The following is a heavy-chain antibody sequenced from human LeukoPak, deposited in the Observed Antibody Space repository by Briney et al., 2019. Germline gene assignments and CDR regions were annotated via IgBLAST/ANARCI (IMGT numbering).Heavy chain of an antibody. D-gene: IGHD5/OR15-5a*01. V-gene: IGHV3-48*03. CDR3: ARVSTNFFDY. CDR1: AFTFSSYE. Sequence: PGGSLTLSCAASAFTFSSYEMSWVRQAPEMGLEWLAYISSDGNSNHYADSVKGRFTISRDNAKESLYLHINSLRAEDTAIYYCARVSTNFFDYWGEGALVTVSS. CDR2: ISSDGNSN. J-gene: IGHJ4*02.